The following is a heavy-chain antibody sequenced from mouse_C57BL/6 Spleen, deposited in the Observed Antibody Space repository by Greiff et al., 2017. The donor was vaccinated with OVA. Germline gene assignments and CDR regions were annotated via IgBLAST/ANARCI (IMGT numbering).Heavy chain of an antibody. V-gene: IGHV7-3*01. CDR2: IRNKANGYTT. CDR1: GFTFTDYY. CDR3: ASDNLHSFYAMES. Sequence: EVQLVESGGGLVQPGGSLSLSCAASGFTFTDYYMSWVRQPPGKALEWLGFIRNKANGYTTEYSASVKGRFTISRDNSQSILYLQMNALRAEDSATYYCASDNLHSFYAMESCGQRTSVTASS. D-gene: IGHD2-1*01. J-gene: IGHJ4*01.